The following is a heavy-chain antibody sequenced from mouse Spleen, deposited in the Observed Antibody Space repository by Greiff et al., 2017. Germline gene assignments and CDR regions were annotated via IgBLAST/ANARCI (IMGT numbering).Heavy chain of an antibody. D-gene: IGHD2-1*01. Sequence: VQLQQSGPELVKPGASVKISCKASGYSFTGYYMNWVKQSPEKSLEWIGEINPSTGGTTYNQKFKAKATLTVDKSSSTAYMQLKSLTSEDSAVYYCARDGNYEAWFAYWCQGTLVTVSA. CDR3: ARDGNYEAWFAY. J-gene: IGHJ3*01. V-gene: IGHV1-42*01. CDR1: GYSFTGYY. CDR2: INPSTGGT.